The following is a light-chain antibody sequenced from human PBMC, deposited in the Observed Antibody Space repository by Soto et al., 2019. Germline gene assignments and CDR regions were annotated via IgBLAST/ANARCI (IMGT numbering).Light chain of an antibody. CDR1: QSISDT. CDR2: DAS. V-gene: IGKV3-11*01. Sequence: EIVMTQSPATLSVSPGGRATLSCRASQSISDTLAWYQQKPGQAPRLLIYDASNRATGIPARFSGSGSGTDFTPTISSLEPEDFAVYYCQQSSNWPPITFGQGTRLDIK. J-gene: IGKJ5*01. CDR3: QQSSNWPPIT.